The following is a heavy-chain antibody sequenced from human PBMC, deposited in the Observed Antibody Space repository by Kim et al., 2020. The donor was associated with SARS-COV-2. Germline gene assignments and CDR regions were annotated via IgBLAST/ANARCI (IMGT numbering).Heavy chain of an antibody. Sequence: IYSSESTTYNPSLKSRVTISVATSKNQFSLKLSSVTAADTAVYYCAGGFDYWGQGTLVTVSS. V-gene: IGHV4-59*09. CDR2: IYSSEST. J-gene: IGHJ4*02. CDR3: AGGFDY.